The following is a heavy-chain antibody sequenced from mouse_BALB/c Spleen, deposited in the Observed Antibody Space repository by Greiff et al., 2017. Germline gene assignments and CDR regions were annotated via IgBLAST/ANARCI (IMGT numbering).Heavy chain of an antibody. D-gene: IGHD4-1*01. J-gene: IGHJ4*01. V-gene: IGHV1-5*01. CDR3: TRYWDGAMDY. CDR2: IYPGNSDT. Sequence: VQLQQSGTVLARPGASVKMSCKASGYTFTSYWMHWVKQRPGQGLEWIGAIYPGNSDTSYNQKFKGKAKLTAVTFTSTAYMELSSLTNEDSAVYYCTRYWDGAMDYWGQGTSVTVSS. CDR1: GYTFTSYW.